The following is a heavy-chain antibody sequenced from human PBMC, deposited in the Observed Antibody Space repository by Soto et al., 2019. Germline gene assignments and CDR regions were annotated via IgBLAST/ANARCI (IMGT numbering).Heavy chain of an antibody. CDR1: GYTFTDYY. J-gene: IGHJ3*02. V-gene: IGHV1-2*04. CDR2: INPNSGGP. D-gene: IGHD5-12*01. Sequence: QVQLVQSGAEVKKPGASVKVSCKASGYTFTDYYMHWVRQAPGQGLEWMGWINPNSGGPNYAQKFQGWVTMTRDTSINTDYMELSRLRSDDTAVYYCARDRRDTGYPDAFDIWGQGTMVTVSS. CDR3: ARDRRDTGYPDAFDI.